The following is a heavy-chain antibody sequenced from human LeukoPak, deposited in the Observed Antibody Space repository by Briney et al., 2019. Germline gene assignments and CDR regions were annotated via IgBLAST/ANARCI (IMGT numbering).Heavy chain of an antibody. V-gene: IGHV4-61*01. CDR1: GGSVSSGSYY. J-gene: IGHJ4*02. D-gene: IGHD5-18*01. Sequence: SETLSLTCTVSGGSVSSGSYYWSWIRQPPGKXXXXXXXIYYSGSTNYNPSLKSRVTISVDTSKNQFSLKLSSVTAADTAVYYCARVGYSYGSYYFDYWGQGTLVTVSS. CDR2: IYYSGST. CDR3: ARVGYSYGSYYFDY.